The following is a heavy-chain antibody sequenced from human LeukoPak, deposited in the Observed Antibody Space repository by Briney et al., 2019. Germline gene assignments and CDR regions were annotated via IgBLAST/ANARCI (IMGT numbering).Heavy chain of an antibody. CDR2: INPNSGGT. CDR3: ARGYCSGGSRYSVENWFDP. V-gene: IGHV1-2*06. D-gene: IGHD2-15*01. J-gene: IGHJ5*02. Sequence: GASVKVSCKAAGYTFTGYYMFWVRQAPGQGLEWMGRINPNSGGTNYAQKFQGRVTMTRDTSISTAYMELSRLRSDDTAVYYCARGYCSGGSRYSVENWFDPWGQGTLVTVSS. CDR1: GYTFTGYY.